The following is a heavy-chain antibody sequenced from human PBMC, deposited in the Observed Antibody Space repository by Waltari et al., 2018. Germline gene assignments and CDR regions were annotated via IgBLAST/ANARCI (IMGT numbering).Heavy chain of an antibody. CDR3: ARDPRPGFFTIPGGIGDQAWFDP. J-gene: IGHJ5*02. D-gene: IGHD2-2*01. CDR2: ISSSITTI. CDR1: GFTFSSYS. Sequence: EVQLVESGGGLVQPGGSLRLSCAASGFTFSSYSMNWVRQAQGKGLGWVSYISSSITTIDYADAVKSRFTSARDNAKNSLYLEMISLRAEDTAVYYCARDPRPGFFTIPGGIGDQAWFDPWGQGTLVTVSS. V-gene: IGHV3-48*04.